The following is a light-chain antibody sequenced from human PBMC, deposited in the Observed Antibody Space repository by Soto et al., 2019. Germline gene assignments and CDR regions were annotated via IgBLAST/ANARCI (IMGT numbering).Light chain of an antibody. CDR1: QSVGSSF. Sequence: EIVLTQSPDTLSLSPGERATLSCRASQSVGSSFLAWYQQNPGQAPRLLIYRTSTRATGIPDRFTGSGSGTDCTLTISRLEPEDFAVYYCQQYENSPLTFGGGTKVEIK. CDR3: QQYENSPLT. V-gene: IGKV3-20*01. CDR2: RTS. J-gene: IGKJ4*01.